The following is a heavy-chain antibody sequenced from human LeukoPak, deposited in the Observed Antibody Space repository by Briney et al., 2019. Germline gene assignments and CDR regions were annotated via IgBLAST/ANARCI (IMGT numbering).Heavy chain of an antibody. CDR1: GYTFTGYY. J-gene: IGHJ3*01. Sequence: ASVKVSCKASGYTFTGYYMHWVRQAPGQGLEWMGWINPNSGGTNYAQKFQGRVTMTRDTSISTAYMELSRLRSDDTAVYYCARAGYCSGGSCYSGNAFDVWGQGTTVTVSS. D-gene: IGHD2-15*01. CDR2: INPNSGGT. V-gene: IGHV1-2*02. CDR3: ARAGYCSGGSCYSGNAFDV.